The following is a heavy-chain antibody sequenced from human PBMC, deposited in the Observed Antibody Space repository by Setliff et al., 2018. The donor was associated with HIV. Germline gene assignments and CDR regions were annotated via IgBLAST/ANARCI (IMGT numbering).Heavy chain of an antibody. CDR3: ASARFLEWLSSYYFDY. CDR1: GGSISSGNYY. J-gene: IGHJ4*02. Sequence: SETLSLTCTVSGGSISSGNYYWSWIRQHPVKGLEWIGYIDSSGNTYYKSSLRSRVTLSVDTSKNQFSLKLSSVTAADTAVYYCASARFLEWLSSYYFDYWGQGTLVTVSS. V-gene: IGHV4-31*03. D-gene: IGHD3-3*01. CDR2: IDSSGNT.